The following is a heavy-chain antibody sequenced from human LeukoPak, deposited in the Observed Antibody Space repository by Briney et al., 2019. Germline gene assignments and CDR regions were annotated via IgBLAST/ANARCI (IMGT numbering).Heavy chain of an antibody. CDR1: GGSISSSSYY. CDR3: ARDLGYGGPFDC. J-gene: IGHJ4*02. D-gene: IGHD4-23*01. Sequence: SETLSLTCTVSGGSISSSSYYWGWIRQPPGKGLEWIGSIYYSGSTYYNPSLKSRVTLSLDTPKNQFSLKLSSVTAADTAVYYCARDLGYGGPFDCWGQGTLVTVSS. V-gene: IGHV4-39*07. CDR2: IYYSGST.